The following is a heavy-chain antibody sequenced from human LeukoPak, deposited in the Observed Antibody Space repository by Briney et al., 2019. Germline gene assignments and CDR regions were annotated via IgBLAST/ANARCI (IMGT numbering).Heavy chain of an antibody. CDR3: ARGGAGYYDSSGYFFDY. V-gene: IGHV3-48*04. D-gene: IGHD3-22*01. J-gene: IGHJ4*02. CDR1: GFSFSSYS. CDR2: ISSSSTNI. Sequence: QSGGSLRLSCAASGFSFSSYSMKWVRQAPGKGLEWVSYISSSSTNIYYADSVKGRFTISRDNAKNSLYLQMNSLRAQDTAVYYCARGGAGYYDSSGYFFDYWGQGTLVTVSS.